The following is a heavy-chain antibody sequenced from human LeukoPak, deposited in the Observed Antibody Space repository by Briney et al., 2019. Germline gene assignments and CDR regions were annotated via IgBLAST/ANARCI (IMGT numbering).Heavy chain of an antibody. J-gene: IGHJ4*02. V-gene: IGHV3-23*01. CDR1: GFTVNSNC. CDR2: LSGDGGNT. Sequence: GGSLRLSCAASGFTVNSNCMSWVRQAPGKGLEWVSGLSGDGGNTYYADSVKGRFTISRDNSKNTLYLQMNSLRAEDTAVYYCAKGGIFSRSGYFDYWGQGTLVTVSS. D-gene: IGHD3-9*01. CDR3: AKGGIFSRSGYFDY.